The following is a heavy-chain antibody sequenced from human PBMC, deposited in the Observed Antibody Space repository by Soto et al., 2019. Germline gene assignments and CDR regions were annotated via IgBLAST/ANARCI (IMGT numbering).Heavy chain of an antibody. CDR2: IYYSGTT. CDR1: GDSITSNSYF. CDR3: ARVIDDYGDYYFDY. V-gene: IGHV4-39*07. D-gene: IGHD4-17*01. J-gene: IGHJ4*02. Sequence: PSETLFLTCTVSGDSITSNSYFWAWIRQPPGKGLEWIGSIYYSGTTYYNPSLKSRVTISVDRSKNQFSLKLSSVTAADTAVYYCARVIDDYGDYYFDYWGQGTLVTVSS.